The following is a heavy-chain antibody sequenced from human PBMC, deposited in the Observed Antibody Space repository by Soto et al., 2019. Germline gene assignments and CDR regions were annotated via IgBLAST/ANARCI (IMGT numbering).Heavy chain of an antibody. CDR2: ISGSGGST. V-gene: IGHV3-23*01. D-gene: IGHD4-17*01. Sequence: GGSLRLSCAASGFTFSSYAMSWVRQAPGKGLEWVSAISGSGGSTYYADSVKGRFTISRDNSKNTLYLQMNSLRAEDTAVYYCAYQWAYGDGEYFQHWGQGTLVTVSS. J-gene: IGHJ1*01. CDR1: GFTFSSYA. CDR3: AYQWAYGDGEYFQH.